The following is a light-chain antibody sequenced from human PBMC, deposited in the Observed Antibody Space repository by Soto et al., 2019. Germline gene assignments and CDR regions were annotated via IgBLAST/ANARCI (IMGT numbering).Light chain of an antibody. J-gene: IGKJ4*01. CDR2: GAS. CDR1: QSVSSSF. Sequence: EIVLTQSPGTPSLSPGERATLSCRASQSVSSSFLAWYQQKPGQAPRLLIYGASSRATGIPDRFSGSGSGTDFTLTISRLEPEDVAVYYCQQYDSSPLTFGGGTKVEIK. CDR3: QQYDSSPLT. V-gene: IGKV3-20*01.